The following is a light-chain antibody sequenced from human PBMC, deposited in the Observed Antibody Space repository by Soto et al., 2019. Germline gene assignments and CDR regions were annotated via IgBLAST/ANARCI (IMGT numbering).Light chain of an antibody. J-gene: IGKJ1*01. CDR1: LSVSSSY. CDR2: GAS. CDR3: QQYGSSHRT. Sequence: EIVLTQSPGTLSLSPGERATLSCRASLSVSSSYLAWYQQKPGQAPRLLIYGASSRATGIPDRFSGSGSGTDFTLTISRLEPEDFAVYYCQQYGSSHRTFGQGTKVDIK. V-gene: IGKV3-20*01.